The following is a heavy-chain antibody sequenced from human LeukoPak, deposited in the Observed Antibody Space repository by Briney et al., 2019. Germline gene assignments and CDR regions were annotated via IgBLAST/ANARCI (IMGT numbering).Heavy chain of an antibody. J-gene: IGHJ4*02. V-gene: IGHV1-18*01. CDR1: GYTFSNFG. D-gene: IGHD2-2*01. Sequence: ASVKVSCKTSGYTFSNFGINWVRQAPGQGLEWMGWISGNNDNPNYGQKFQGRFTVTTDSSTSAAYMELRNLRFDDTAVYYCARDGTSTDDYWGQGTLVTVSS. CDR3: ARDGTSTDDY. CDR2: ISGNNDNP.